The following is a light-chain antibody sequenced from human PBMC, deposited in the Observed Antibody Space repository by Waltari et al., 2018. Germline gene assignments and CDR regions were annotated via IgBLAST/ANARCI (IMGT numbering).Light chain of an antibody. Sequence: EIVMMQSPATLSVSPGERATLSCRVSQSVSSNLAWYQQKPGQAPRLLIYGASTRATGIPARFSGSGSGTEFTLTISSLQSEDFAVYYCQQYNNWPLGTFGQGTKLEIK. CDR2: GAS. V-gene: IGKV3-15*01. J-gene: IGKJ2*01. CDR3: QQYNNWPLGT. CDR1: QSVSSN.